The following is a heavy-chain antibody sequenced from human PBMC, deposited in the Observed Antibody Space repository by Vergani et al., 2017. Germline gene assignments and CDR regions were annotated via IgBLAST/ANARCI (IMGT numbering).Heavy chain of an antibody. Sequence: QVQLQQSGPGLVKPSQTLSLTCAISGDSVSSNSAAWNWIRQSPSRGLEWLGRTYYRSKWYNDYAVSVKSRITINPDTSKNQFSLQLNSVTPEDTAVYYCARVRTTAAAIIYYYYGMDVWGQGTTVTVSS. V-gene: IGHV6-1*01. CDR1: GDSVSSNSAA. J-gene: IGHJ6*02. CDR2: TYYRSKWYN. CDR3: ARVRTTAAAIIYYYYGMDV. D-gene: IGHD2-2*01.